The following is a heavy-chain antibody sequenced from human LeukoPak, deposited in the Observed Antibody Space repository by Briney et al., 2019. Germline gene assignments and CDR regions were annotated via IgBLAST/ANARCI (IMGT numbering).Heavy chain of an antibody. J-gene: IGHJ4*02. D-gene: IGHD2/OR15-2a*01. Sequence: GGSLRLSCAASGFTFSDYYMSWIRQAPGKGLEWVSYISSSGSTIYYADSVKGRFTISRDNAKNSLYLQMNSLRAEDTAVYYCARDRIEGSPSFDYWGQGTLVTVSS. CDR3: ARDRIEGSPSFDY. CDR2: ISSSGSTI. CDR1: GFTFSDYY. V-gene: IGHV3-11*04.